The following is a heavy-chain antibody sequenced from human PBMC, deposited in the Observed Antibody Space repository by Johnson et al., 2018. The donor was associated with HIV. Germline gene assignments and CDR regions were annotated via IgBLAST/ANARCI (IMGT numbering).Heavy chain of an antibody. CDR1: GFTFSSYA. CDR2: VSSGGTS. D-gene: IGHD3-16*02. V-gene: IGHV3-NL1*01. Sequence: QVQLVESGGGVVQPGRSLRLSCAASGFTFSSYAMHWVRQAPGKVPEWLSVVSSGGTSYYADSLKGRFTISRDNSKNMLDLQMNSLRAGDAAVYYCARDYRGRTVDAFDVWGQGTLVIVSS. J-gene: IGHJ3*01. CDR3: ARDYRGRTVDAFDV.